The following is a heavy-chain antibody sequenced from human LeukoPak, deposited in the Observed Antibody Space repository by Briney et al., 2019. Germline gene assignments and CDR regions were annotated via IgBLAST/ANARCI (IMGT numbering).Heavy chain of an antibody. Sequence: SETLSLTCAVYGGSFSGYYWSWIRQPPGKGLEWIGEINHSGSTNYNPSLKSRVTISVDTSKNQFSLKLSSVTAADTAVYYCARRGNRKNRVVPATKNAFDIWGQGTMVTVSS. CDR3: ARRGNRKNRVVPATKNAFDI. V-gene: IGHV4-34*01. CDR1: GGSFSGYY. J-gene: IGHJ3*02. CDR2: INHSGST. D-gene: IGHD2-2*01.